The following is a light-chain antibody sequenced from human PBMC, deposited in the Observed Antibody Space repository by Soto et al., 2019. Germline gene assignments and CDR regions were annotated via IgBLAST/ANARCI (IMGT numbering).Light chain of an antibody. CDR2: DTF. Sequence: QAVVTQEPSLPVSPGGTVTLTCASSTGAVTSAHYPCWFHQRPGQAPRALISDTFNKHSWTPARFSGSLLGGKAALTLSGAQPEDEAEYYCLLSYSGARVVFGGGTKLTVL. CDR3: LLSYSGARVV. CDR1: TGAVTSAHY. J-gene: IGLJ2*01. V-gene: IGLV7-46*01.